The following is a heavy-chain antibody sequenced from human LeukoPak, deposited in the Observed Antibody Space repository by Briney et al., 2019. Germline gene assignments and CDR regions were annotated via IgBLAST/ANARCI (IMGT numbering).Heavy chain of an antibody. CDR2: ISGDGGST. Sequence: PGGSLRLSCAASGFTFDDYAMHWVRQGPGKGLEWVSLISGDGGSTYYADSVKGRFTISRDNSKNSLYLQINSLRTEDTALYYCAEGGNYGGNSRLNYWGQGTLVTVSS. CDR1: GFTFDDYA. D-gene: IGHD4-23*01. V-gene: IGHV3-43*02. J-gene: IGHJ4*02. CDR3: AEGGNYGGNSRLNY.